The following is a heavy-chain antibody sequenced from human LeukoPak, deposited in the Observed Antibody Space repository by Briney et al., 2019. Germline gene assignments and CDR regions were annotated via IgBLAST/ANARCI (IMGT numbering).Heavy chain of an antibody. Sequence: SETLSLTCTVSGGSISSYYRSWIRQPPGKGLEWIGYIYYSGSTNYNPSLKSRVTISVDTSKNQFSLRLSSVTAADTAVYYCARDRRAYYDSGAYFDYWGQGTLVTVSS. J-gene: IGHJ4*02. CDR3: ARDRRAYYDSGAYFDY. CDR2: IYYSGST. CDR1: GGSISSYY. D-gene: IGHD3-22*01. V-gene: IGHV4-59*01.